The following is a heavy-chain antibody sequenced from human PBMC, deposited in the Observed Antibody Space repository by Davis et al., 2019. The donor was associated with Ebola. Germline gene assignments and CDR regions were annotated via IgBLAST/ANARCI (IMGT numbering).Heavy chain of an antibody. Sequence: GESLKISCKGSGYSFPSYWISWVRQMPGKGLEWMGRIDPSDSYTNYSPSFQGHVTISADKSISTAYLQWSSLKASDTAMYYCARRLGYSSSWELDYWGQGTLVTVSS. CDR1: GYSFPSYW. D-gene: IGHD6-13*01. CDR3: ARRLGYSSSWELDY. CDR2: IDPSDSYT. J-gene: IGHJ4*02. V-gene: IGHV5-10-1*01.